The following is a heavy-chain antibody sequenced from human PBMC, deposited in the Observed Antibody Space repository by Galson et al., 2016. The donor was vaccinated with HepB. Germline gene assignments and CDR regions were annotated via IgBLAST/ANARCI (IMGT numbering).Heavy chain of an antibody. CDR1: SGSFSGYY. V-gene: IGHV4-34*01. J-gene: IGHJ5*02. Sequence: SETLSLTCAVYSGSFSGYYWSWIRQPPGKELEWIGEINDSGSTNYNPSLKSRVTISVDTSKNPLSLKLSSVTAADTAVEYCAVMGGDGSTAVNWFDPWGQGTLVTVSS. D-gene: IGHD5-24*01. CDR2: INDSGST. CDR3: AVMGGDGSTAVNWFDP.